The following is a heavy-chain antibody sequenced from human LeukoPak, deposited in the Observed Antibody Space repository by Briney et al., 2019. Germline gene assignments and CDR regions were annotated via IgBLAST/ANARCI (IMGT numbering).Heavy chain of an antibody. V-gene: IGHV3-13*01. Sequence: GGSLRLSCAASGFTFSSYDMHWVRQATGKGLEWVSAIGTAGDTYYPGSVKGRFTISRENAKNSLYLQMNSLKVEDTAIYYCARDNRVDCWGQGTLVTVSS. CDR3: ARDNRVDC. CDR1: GFTFSSYD. J-gene: IGHJ5*01. CDR2: IGTAGDT.